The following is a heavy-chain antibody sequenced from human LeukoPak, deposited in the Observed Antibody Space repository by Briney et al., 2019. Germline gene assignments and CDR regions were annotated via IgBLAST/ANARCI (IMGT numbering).Heavy chain of an antibody. V-gene: IGHV3-30*02. Sequence: GGSPRLSCAASVFTMSSSGMHWVRQAPGKGLEWVAFVRYDGSNKYYAESVKGRFTISRDKSKNTLYLQMNSPRAEDTAAYYCAKDGNWARFENWGQGTLVTVSS. CDR1: VFTMSSSG. CDR3: AKDGNWARFEN. D-gene: IGHD7-27*01. CDR2: VRYDGSNK. J-gene: IGHJ4*02.